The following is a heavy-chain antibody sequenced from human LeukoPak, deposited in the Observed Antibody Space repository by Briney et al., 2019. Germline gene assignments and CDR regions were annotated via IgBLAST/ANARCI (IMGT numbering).Heavy chain of an antibody. CDR1: GFTFSSYT. D-gene: IGHD6-19*01. CDR3: ARRAVAGASYYYYYMDV. CDR2: ISHDGNIQ. V-gene: IGHV3-30*04. Sequence: GGSLRLSCAASGFTFSSYTMHWVLQAPGKGLEWVAVISHDGNIQYYADSVKGRFTISRDNSKNTLYLQMISLRAEDTAVYYCARRAVAGASYYYYYMDVWGKGTTVTVSS. J-gene: IGHJ6*03.